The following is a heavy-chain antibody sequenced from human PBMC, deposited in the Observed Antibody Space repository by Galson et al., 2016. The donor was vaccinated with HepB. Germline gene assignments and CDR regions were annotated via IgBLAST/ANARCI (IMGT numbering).Heavy chain of an antibody. CDR3: AILGRQPLAAFVDC. CDR1: GFTFSSYW. J-gene: IGHJ4*02. D-gene: IGHD1-26*01. Sequence: SLRLSCAASGFTFSSYWMHWVRQGPGEGLVWVSRSNPDGSSTGYADTVKGRFTTSRDNAKNTLYLQMNNLRVEDTAVYYCAILGRQPLAAFVDCWDPGTLVTVSS. V-gene: IGHV3-74*01. CDR2: SNPDGSST.